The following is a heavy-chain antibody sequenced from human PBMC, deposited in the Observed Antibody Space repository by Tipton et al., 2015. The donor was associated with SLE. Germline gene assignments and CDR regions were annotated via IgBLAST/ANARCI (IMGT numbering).Heavy chain of an antibody. CDR3: AKALGLRYSGSHDAFDI. J-gene: IGHJ3*02. D-gene: IGHD1-26*01. CDR1: GFSFSSYA. Sequence: SLRLSCAASGFSFSSYAMSRVRQAPGKGLEWVSAISGSDGSTYYADSVKGRFTISRDNSKNTLYLQMNSLKAEDTAVYYCAKALGLRYSGSHDAFDIWGQGTMVTVSS. V-gene: IGHV3-23*01. CDR2: ISGSDGST.